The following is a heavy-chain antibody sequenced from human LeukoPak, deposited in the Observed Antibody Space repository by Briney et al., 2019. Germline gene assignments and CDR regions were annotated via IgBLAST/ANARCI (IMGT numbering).Heavy chain of an antibody. Sequence: SETLSLTCTVSGGSISSSSYYWSWIRQPPGKGLEWIGEINHSGSTNYNPSLKSRVTISVDTSKNQFSLKLSSVTAADTAVYYCARGLYYDFWSGYTKPFDYWGQGTLVTVSS. J-gene: IGHJ4*02. V-gene: IGHV4-39*07. D-gene: IGHD3-3*01. CDR2: INHSGST. CDR1: GGSISSSSYY. CDR3: ARGLYYDFWSGYTKPFDY.